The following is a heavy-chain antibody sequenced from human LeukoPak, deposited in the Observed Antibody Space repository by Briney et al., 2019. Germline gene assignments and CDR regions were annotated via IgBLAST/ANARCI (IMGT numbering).Heavy chain of an antibody. J-gene: IGHJ5*02. D-gene: IGHD5-24*01. Sequence: SETLSLTCTVSGGSISSGSYYWTWIRQPPGKGLEWIGDIFHSGNTHYNPSLESRVTISVDTAKNLLSLKLTSATAADTAVYYCARAKGDHNSPLYNWFDPWGQGTLVAVSS. CDR1: GGSISSGSYY. V-gene: IGHV4-30-4*08. CDR2: IFHSGNT. CDR3: ARAKGDHNSPLYNWFDP.